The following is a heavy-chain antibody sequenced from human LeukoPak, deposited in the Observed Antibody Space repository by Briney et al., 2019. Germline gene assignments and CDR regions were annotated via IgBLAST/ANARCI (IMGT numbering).Heavy chain of an antibody. CDR2: IYYSGST. CDR3: ARGNDFWSGYYGSYYYYYYMDV. D-gene: IGHD3-3*01. CDR1: GGSISSSSYY. V-gene: IGHV4-39*07. J-gene: IGHJ6*03. Sequence: SETLSLTCTVSGGSISSSSYYWGWIRQPPGKGLEWIGSIYYSGSTYYNPSLKSRVTISVDTSKNQFSLKLSSVTAADTAVYYCARGNDFWSGYYGSYYYYYYMDVWGKGTTVTVSS.